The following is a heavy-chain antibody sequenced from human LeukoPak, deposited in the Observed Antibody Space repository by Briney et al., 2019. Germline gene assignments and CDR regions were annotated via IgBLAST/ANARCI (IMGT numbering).Heavy chain of an antibody. J-gene: IGHJ3*02. CDR2: IKQDGSQK. CDR1: GYTFSMYW. Sequence: PGGSLRLSCVASGYTFSMYWMMWFRQAPGKGLEWVANIKQDGSQKNYVDSVKGRFSISRDNAKKPLYLQMNSLRDEDTAVYYCARGGTYDIWGPGTRVTVSS. CDR3: ARGGTYDI. V-gene: IGHV3-7*01.